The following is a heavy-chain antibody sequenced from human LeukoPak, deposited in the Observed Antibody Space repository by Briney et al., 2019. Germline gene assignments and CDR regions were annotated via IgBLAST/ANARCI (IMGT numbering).Heavy chain of an antibody. CDR3: ARDGGWYQLLWWFDP. J-gene: IGHJ5*02. CDR1: GYTLTQLS. V-gene: IGHV1-2*02. CDR2: INPNSGAT. Sequence: ASVKVSCKVSGYTLTQLSVHWVRQAPGRGLEWMGWINPNSGATKYAQKFQGRVTMTRDTSISTAYMEVSRLRFDDTAVYYCARDGGWYQLLWWFDPWGQGTLVTVSS. D-gene: IGHD2-2*01.